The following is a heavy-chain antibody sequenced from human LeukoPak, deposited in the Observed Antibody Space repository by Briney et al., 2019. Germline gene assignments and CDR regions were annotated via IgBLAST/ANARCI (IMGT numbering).Heavy chain of an antibody. V-gene: IGHV4-59*01. CDR3: AKEKWLYSSGAFDI. D-gene: IGHD5-24*01. CDR1: GGSITSYY. J-gene: IGHJ3*02. CDR2: TYYRGRT. Sequence: PSETLSLTCTVSGGSITSYYWTWIRQPPGKGLQWIGYTYYRGRTEYNPSLKSRVTISVDTSKNHFPLELSSVTAADTAVYYCAKEKWLYSSGAFDIWGQGTVVTVS.